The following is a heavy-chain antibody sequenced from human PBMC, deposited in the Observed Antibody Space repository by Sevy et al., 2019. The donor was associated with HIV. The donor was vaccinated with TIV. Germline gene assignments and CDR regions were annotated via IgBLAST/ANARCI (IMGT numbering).Heavy chain of an antibody. Sequence: GGSLRLSCAASGFIFNSYAIHWVRQAPGKGLEWVAVVFMDGTKEFYEESVKGRFTISRDNSKKKVFLQMNSLRDEDTAVYYCVRDHNDSSEYYLIGAYDVWGQGTTVTVSS. J-gene: IGHJ3*01. CDR2: VFMDGTKE. D-gene: IGHD3-22*01. CDR3: VRDHNDSSEYYLIGAYDV. V-gene: IGHV3-33*01. CDR1: GFIFNSYA.